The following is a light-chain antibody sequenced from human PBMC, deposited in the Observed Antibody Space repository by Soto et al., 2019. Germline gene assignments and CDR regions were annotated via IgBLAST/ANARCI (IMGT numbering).Light chain of an antibody. J-gene: IGKJ1*01. CDR2: GAS. V-gene: IGKV3-20*01. CDR1: QSVTNNY. CDR3: QQYGTSPRT. Sequence: EIVLTQSPGTLSLSPGERATLSCRASQSVTNNYIAWYQYKPGQAPRFVIYGASNRATAIPDRFSGSGSGTDFTLTISRLEPEDFAVYYCQQYGTSPRTFGQGTKVEI.